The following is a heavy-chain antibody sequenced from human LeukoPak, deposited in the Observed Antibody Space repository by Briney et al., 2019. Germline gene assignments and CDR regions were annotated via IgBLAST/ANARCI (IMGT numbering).Heavy chain of an antibody. CDR1: GFTVSSNY. Sequence: GGSLRLSCAASGFTVSSNYMSWVRQAPGKGLEWVSVIYSGGSTYYSASVKGRFTIARDNSKNTLYLQMNSLRAEDTAVYYCARDGFTAAVAGPDFDYWGQGTLVTVSS. D-gene: IGHD6-19*01. J-gene: IGHJ4*02. V-gene: IGHV3-66*02. CDR3: ARDGFTAAVAGPDFDY. CDR2: IYSGGST.